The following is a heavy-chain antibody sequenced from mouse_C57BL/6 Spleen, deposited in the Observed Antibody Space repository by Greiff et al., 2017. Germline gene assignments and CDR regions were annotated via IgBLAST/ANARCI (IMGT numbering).Heavy chain of an antibody. CDR1: GYTFTSYW. D-gene: IGHD1-1*01. V-gene: IGHV1-52*01. CDR2: LDPSYSET. Sequence: VQLQQPGAELVRPGSSVKLSCKASGYTFTSYWMHWVKQRPIQGLEWIGNLDPSYSETPYNQKVKDKATLTVTKSSITAYMQLSSLTSGDSAVYYCARGGNYYGSSFYWYFDVWGTGTTVTVSS. J-gene: IGHJ1*03. CDR3: ARGGNYYGSSFYWYFDV.